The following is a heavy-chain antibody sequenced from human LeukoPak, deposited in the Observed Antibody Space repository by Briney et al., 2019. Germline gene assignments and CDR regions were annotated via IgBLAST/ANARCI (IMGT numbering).Heavy chain of an antibody. CDR1: GGSISSSSYY. CDR2: IYYSGST. J-gene: IGHJ4*02. CDR3: ARERLVRGVIILDY. D-gene: IGHD3-10*01. Sequence: SGTLSLTCTVSGGSISSSSYYWGWIRQPPGKGLEWIGSIYYSGSTYYNPSLKSRVTISVDTSKNQFSLKLSSVTAADTAVYYCARERLVRGVIILDYWGQGTLVTVSS. V-gene: IGHV4-39*02.